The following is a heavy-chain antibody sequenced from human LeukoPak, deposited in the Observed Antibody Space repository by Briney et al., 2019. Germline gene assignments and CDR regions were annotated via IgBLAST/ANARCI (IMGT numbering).Heavy chain of an antibody. V-gene: IGHV1-2*02. CDR2: LSPKSGAT. CDR1: GYTFSGYY. CDR3: ARDTYGGSYFPLPY. D-gene: IGHD1-26*01. J-gene: IGHJ4*02. Sequence: ASVKVSCKASGYTFSGYYIHRVRQAPGQGLEWMGWLSPKSGATKYAQKFQGRVTLTRDLSLSTAYMDLNSLTSDDTAVYYCARDTYGGSYFPLPYWGQGTLVTVFS.